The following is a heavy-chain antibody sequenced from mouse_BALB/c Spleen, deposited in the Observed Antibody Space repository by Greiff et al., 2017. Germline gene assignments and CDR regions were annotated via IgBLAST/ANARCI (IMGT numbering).Heavy chain of an antibody. J-gene: IGHJ2*01. CDR2: ISYSGST. V-gene: IGHV3-2*02. CDR3: ARAVRSFDY. CDR1: GYSITSDYA. D-gene: IGHD2-14*01. Sequence: EVKLMESGPGLVKPSQSLSLTCTVTGYSITSDYAWNWIRQFPGNKLEWMGYISYSGSTSYNPSLKSRISITRDTSKNQFFLQLNSVTTEDTATYYCARAVRSFDYWGQGTTLTVSS.